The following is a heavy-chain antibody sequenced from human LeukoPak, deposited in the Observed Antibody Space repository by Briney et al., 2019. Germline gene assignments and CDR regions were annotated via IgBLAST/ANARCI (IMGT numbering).Heavy chain of an antibody. D-gene: IGHD2-15*01. CDR3: ARISGYRSGGSCKEAPSYFDY. CDR1: GGTFSSYA. CDR2: IIPIFGTA. J-gene: IGHJ4*02. Sequence: ASVKVSCKASGGTFSSYAISWVRQAPGQGLEWMGGIIPIFGTANYAQKFQGRVTITADKSTSTAYMELSSLRSEDTAVYYCARISGYRSGGSCKEAPSYFDYWGQGTLVTVSS. V-gene: IGHV1-69*06.